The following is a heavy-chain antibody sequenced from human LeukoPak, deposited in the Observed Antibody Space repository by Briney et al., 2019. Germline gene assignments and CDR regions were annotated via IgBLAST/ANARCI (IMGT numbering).Heavy chain of an antibody. V-gene: IGHV4-38-2*01. J-gene: IGHJ4*02. CDR3: ARVSTNYGLAY. CDR2: IYQSGST. CDR1: DFSISSGYY. D-gene: IGHD4-17*01. Sequence: PSETLSLTCAVPDFSISSGYYWGWIRQPPGKGLEWIGNIYQSGSTYYNPSLKSRVTISVDTSKNRFSLWLSSVTAADTAVYYCARVSTNYGLAYWGQGTLVTVSS.